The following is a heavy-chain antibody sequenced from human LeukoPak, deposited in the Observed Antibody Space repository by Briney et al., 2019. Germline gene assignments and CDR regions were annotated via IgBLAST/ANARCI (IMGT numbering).Heavy chain of an antibody. J-gene: IGHJ4*02. CDR1: GFTFSSYS. Sequence: PGGSLRLSCAASGFTFSSYSMNWVRQGPGEGLEWVSSIGGSGGSTYYADSVKGRFTISRDNSKNTLYLQMNSLRAEDTAVYYCAKVETAAAATLRGFDYWGQGTLVTVSS. V-gene: IGHV3-23*01. CDR3: AKVETAAAATLRGFDY. D-gene: IGHD6-13*01. CDR2: IGGSGGST.